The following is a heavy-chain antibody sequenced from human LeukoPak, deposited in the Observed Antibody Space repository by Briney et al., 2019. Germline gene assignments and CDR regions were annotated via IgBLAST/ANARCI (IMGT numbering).Heavy chain of an antibody. CDR3: AKDALGDSGYY. J-gene: IGHJ4*02. V-gene: IGHV3-23*01. CDR1: GFTVSSNY. Sequence: PGGSLRLSCAASGFTVSSNYMSWVRQAPGKGLEWVSAISGSGGSTYYADSVKGRFTISRDNSKNTLYLQMNSLRAEDTAVYYCAKDALGDSGYYWGQGTLVTVSS. CDR2: ISGSGGST. D-gene: IGHD1-14*01.